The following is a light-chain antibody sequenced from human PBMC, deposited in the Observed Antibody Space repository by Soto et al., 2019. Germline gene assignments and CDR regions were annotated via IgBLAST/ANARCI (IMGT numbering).Light chain of an antibody. CDR1: QSINNW. CDR2: DVS. Sequence: DIQMTQSPSTLSASVGDRVTITRRASQSINNWLAWYQQKPGKAPKLLIYDVSTLESWVPTRFSGGASGTEFTVTIDSLQPDDFAANYCQQYNTYSWTFGQGTKVEI. V-gene: IGKV1-5*01. J-gene: IGKJ1*01. CDR3: QQYNTYSWT.